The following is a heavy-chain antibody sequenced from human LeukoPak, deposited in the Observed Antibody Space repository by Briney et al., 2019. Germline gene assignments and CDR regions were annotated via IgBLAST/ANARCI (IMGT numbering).Heavy chain of an antibody. CDR1: GFTFSSYE. V-gene: IGHV3-48*03. CDR2: ISSSGSTI. Sequence: AGGSLRLSCAASGFTFSSYEMNWVRQAPGKGLEWVSYISSSGSTIYYADSVKGRFTISRDNSKNTLYLQMNSLRAEDTAVYYCAKSPSNWYFDLWGRGTLVTVSS. J-gene: IGHJ2*01. D-gene: IGHD4-11*01. CDR3: AKSPSNWYFDL.